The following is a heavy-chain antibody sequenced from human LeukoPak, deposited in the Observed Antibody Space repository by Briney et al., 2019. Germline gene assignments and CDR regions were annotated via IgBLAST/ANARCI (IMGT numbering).Heavy chain of an antibody. CDR1: GGSVSSGSYY. D-gene: IGHD3-10*01. CDR3: ARGGSTSYREFLYNWFDP. Sequence: SETLSLTCTVSGGSVSSGSYYWSWIRQPPGKGLEWIGDIYYSGSTNYNPSLKSRVTISVDTSKNQFSLKLSSVTAADTAVYYCARGGSTSYREFLYNWFDPWGQGTLVTVSS. V-gene: IGHV4-61*01. CDR2: IYYSGST. J-gene: IGHJ5*02.